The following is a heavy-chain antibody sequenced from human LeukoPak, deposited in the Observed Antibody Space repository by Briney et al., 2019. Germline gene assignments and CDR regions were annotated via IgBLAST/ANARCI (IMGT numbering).Heavy chain of an antibody. CDR1: GFTFSSYW. Sequence: PGGSLRLSCAASGFTFSSYWMSCVRQSPGKGLEWVANIKEDGSEKYYVDSVKGRFTISRDNAKNSLYLQVDSLRVEDTAVYYCATAGLFACFDYWGQGTLVTVPS. V-gene: IGHV3-7*01. CDR2: IKEDGSEK. CDR3: ATAGLFACFDY. D-gene: IGHD3-9*01. J-gene: IGHJ4*02.